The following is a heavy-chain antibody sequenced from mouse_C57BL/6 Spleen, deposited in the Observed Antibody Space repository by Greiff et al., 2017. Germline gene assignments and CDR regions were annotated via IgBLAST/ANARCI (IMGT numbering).Heavy chain of an antibody. V-gene: IGHV5-4*01. CDR2: ISDGGSYT. CDR1: GFTFSSYA. Sequence: EVQRVESGGGLVKPGGSLKLSCAASGFTFSSYAMSWVRQTPEKRLEWVATISDGGSYTYYPDNVKGRFTISRDNAKNNLYLQMSHLKSEDTAMYYCARDCDYDEGFAYWGQGTLVTVSA. J-gene: IGHJ3*01. CDR3: ARDCDYDEGFAY. D-gene: IGHD2-4*01.